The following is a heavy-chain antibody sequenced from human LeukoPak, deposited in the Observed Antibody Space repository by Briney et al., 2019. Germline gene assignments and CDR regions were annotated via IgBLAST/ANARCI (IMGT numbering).Heavy chain of an antibody. CDR2: IYYSGST. V-gene: IGHV4-59*01. J-gene: IGHJ5*02. CDR3: AREIIPVTPGGWFDP. Sequence: PSETLPLTCTVSGGSISSYYGSWVRQPPGKGLEWIGYIYYSGSTNYNPSLTSRVTISVDTSKNQFSLKLSCVTAADTAVYYCAREIIPVTPGGWFDPWGQGTLVTVSS. D-gene: IGHD3-3*01. CDR1: GGSISSYY.